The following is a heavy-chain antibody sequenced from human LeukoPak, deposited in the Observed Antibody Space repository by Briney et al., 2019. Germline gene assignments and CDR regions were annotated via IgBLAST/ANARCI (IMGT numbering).Heavy chain of an antibody. D-gene: IGHD4-4*01. J-gene: IGHJ6*02. CDR2: INHSGST. CDR1: GGSISSSTYY. Sequence: SETLSLTCTVSGGSISSSTYYWGWIRQPPGKGLEWIGEINHSGSTNYNPSLKSRVTVSVDTSKDQFSLKLNSVTAADTAVYYCARESSVTTKGMDVWGQGTTVTVSS. CDR3: ARESSVTTKGMDV. V-gene: IGHV4-39*07.